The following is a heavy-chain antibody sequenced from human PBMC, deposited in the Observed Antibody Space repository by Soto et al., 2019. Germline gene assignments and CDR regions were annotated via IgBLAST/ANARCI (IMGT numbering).Heavy chain of an antibody. J-gene: IGHJ6*03. D-gene: IGHD2-2*01. Sequence: GGSLRLSCAASGFTFSSYAMSWVRQAPGKGLEWVSAISGSGCITYYTDSVKGRFTISRDISKNTLYLQMNSLRAEDTAVYYCAKDRVVVPATDMDVWGKGTTVTVSS. CDR2: ISGSGCIT. V-gene: IGHV3-23*01. CDR3: AKDRVVVPATDMDV. CDR1: GFTFSSYA.